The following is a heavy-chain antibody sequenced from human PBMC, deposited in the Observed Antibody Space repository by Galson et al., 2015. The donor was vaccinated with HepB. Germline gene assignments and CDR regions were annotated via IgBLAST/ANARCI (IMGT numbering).Heavy chain of an antibody. CDR1: GFTFSSYG. V-gene: IGHV3-33*01. D-gene: IGHD3-22*01. J-gene: IGHJ4*02. CDR3: TRDSYYYDSSVYPVRRLRELADF. CDR2: ISYDGTKY. Sequence: SLRLSCAVSGFTFSSYGMDWVGQAPGKGLEWVASISYDGTKYYYADAVKGRFTISRDNSRTTVYLQMNSLRAEDTAVYYCTRDSYYYDSSVYPVRRLRELADFWGQGTLVIVSS.